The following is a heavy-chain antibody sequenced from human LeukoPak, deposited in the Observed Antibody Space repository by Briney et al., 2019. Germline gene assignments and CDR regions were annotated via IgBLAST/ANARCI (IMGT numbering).Heavy chain of an antibody. V-gene: IGHV3-7*01. D-gene: IGHD3-10*02. Sequence: PGGSLRLSCAASGFTFSTYWMSWVRQVPGKGLEWVANIKQDGSEKYYVDSVKGRFTISRDNPKNSLFLQMNSLRAEDTAVYYCARDRVVRGDPPLDYWGQGILVTVSS. CDR2: IKQDGSEK. J-gene: IGHJ4*02. CDR1: GFTFSTYW. CDR3: ARDRVVRGDPPLDY.